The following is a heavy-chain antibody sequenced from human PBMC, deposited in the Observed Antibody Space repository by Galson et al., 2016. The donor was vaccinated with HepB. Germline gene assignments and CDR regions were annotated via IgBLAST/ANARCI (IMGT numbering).Heavy chain of an antibody. CDR2: INSDGSIT. CDR3: ARALGFGALDY. D-gene: IGHD3-3*01. J-gene: IGHJ4*02. CDR1: GFTFSSYW. V-gene: IGHV3-74*03. Sequence: SLRLSCAASGFTFSSYWMHWVRQAPGKGLVWVSHINSDGSITKYADSVKGRFAISRDNSQNTLYLEMNSLRGEDTALYYCARALGFGALDYWGQGTLVTVSS.